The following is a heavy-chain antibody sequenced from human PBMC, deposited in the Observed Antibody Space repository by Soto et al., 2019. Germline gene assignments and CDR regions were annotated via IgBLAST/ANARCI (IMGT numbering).Heavy chain of an antibody. J-gene: IGHJ2*01. CDR2: IVGRGGSR. V-gene: IGHV3-23*01. D-gene: IGHD3-16*01. Sequence: QPGGSLRISCAASVSTFGGYVMSCVRLAPRKGLEWVSAIVGRGGSRSYADSLKRWLTNSRDKSNHPLYRQINSLRAEDTAVYYCAKEGWGRQWGFFFFGGDDDYCDL. CDR3: AKEGWGRQWGFFFFGGDDDYCDL. CDR1: VSTFGGYV.